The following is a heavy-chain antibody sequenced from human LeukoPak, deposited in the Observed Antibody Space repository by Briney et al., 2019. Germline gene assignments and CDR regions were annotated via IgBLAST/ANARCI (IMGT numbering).Heavy chain of an antibody. D-gene: IGHD4-17*01. J-gene: IGHJ4*02. V-gene: IGHV1-69*13. CDR3: ARDRPAGDYGPRDFDY. CDR2: IIPIFGTA. CDR1: GGTFSSYA. Sequence: SVKVSCKASGGTFSSYAISWVRQAPGQGLEWMGGIIPIFGTANYAQKFQGRVTITADESTSTAYMELSSLRPEDTAVYYCARDRPAGDYGPRDFDYWGQGTLVTVSS.